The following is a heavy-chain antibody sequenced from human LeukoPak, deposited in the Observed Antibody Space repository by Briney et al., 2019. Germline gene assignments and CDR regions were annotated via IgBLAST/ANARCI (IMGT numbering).Heavy chain of an antibody. CDR1: GFTFSSYE. Sequence: GGSLRLSCAASGFTFSSYEMNWVRQAPGKGLEWVSYISSSGSTIYYADSVKGRFPISRDNAKNSLYLQMNSLRAEDTAVYYCAREWLQLRAFDYWGQGTLVTVSS. CDR3: AREWLQLRAFDY. J-gene: IGHJ4*02. CDR2: ISSSGSTI. V-gene: IGHV3-48*03. D-gene: IGHD5-24*01.